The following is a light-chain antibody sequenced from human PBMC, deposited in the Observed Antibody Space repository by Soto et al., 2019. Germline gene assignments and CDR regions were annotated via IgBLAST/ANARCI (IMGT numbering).Light chain of an antibody. Sequence: QSVLTQPPSVSGAPGQRVTISCTGSSSNIGAGYDVHWYQQLPGTAPKLLIYVNNNRPSGVPDRFSGSKSGTSASLAITGLQAEDEADYYCQSYDSRLSVSYVFGTGTKVTVL. J-gene: IGLJ1*01. V-gene: IGLV1-40*01. CDR1: SSNIGAGYD. CDR3: QSYDSRLSVSYV. CDR2: VNN.